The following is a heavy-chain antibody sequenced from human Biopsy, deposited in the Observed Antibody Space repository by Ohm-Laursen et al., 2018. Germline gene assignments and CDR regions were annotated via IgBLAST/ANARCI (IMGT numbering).Heavy chain of an antibody. CDR1: GYTFTSHD. CDR3: ARWETTLGRSLDS. D-gene: IGHD1-26*01. J-gene: IGHJ4*02. CDR2: MSPNTGNT. V-gene: IGHV1-8*01. Sequence: ASVKVSCKVSGYTFTSHDINWVRQATGQGLEWMGWMSPNTGNTVYAQRFQDRVTMTSDPSTGTAYMELTSLTSDDTAVYFCARWETTLGRSLDSWGQGTLVAVSS.